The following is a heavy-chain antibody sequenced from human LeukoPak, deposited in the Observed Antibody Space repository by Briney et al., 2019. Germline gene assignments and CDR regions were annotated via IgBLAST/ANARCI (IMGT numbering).Heavy chain of an antibody. Sequence: PSETLSLTCTVSGGSISSYYWSWIRQPPGKGLEWIGYIYYSGSTYYNPSLKSRVTISVDTSKNQFSLKLSSVTAADTAVYYCARAAGGGYQTFNYWGQGTLVTVSS. D-gene: IGHD3-16*01. CDR3: ARAAGGGYQTFNY. CDR2: IYYSGST. V-gene: IGHV4-59*08. CDR1: GGSISSYY. J-gene: IGHJ4*02.